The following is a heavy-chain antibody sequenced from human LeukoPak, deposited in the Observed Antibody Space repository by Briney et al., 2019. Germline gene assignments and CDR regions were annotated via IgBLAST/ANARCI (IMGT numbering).Heavy chain of an antibody. Sequence: GGSLRLSCAASGFTFSSYAMSWVRQAPGKGLEWVSAISGSGGSTYYADSVKGRFTISRDNSKNTLYLQRNSPRAEDTAVYYCAKSYSSSYAWFDPWGQGTLVSVSS. V-gene: IGHV3-23*01. CDR2: ISGSGGST. D-gene: IGHD2-21*01. CDR3: AKSYSSSYAWFDP. CDR1: GFTFSSYA. J-gene: IGHJ5*02.